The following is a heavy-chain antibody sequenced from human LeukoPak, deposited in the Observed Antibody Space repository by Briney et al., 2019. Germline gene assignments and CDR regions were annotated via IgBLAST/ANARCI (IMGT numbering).Heavy chain of an antibody. J-gene: IGHJ6*02. D-gene: IGHD2-2*01. V-gene: IGHV3-23*01. CDR2: VSRSGGST. CDR1: GFTFAGYA. Sequence: GGSLRLSCAASGFTFAGYAMNWVRQAPGKGLDWVSAVSRSGGSTYYADSVKGRFTISRDNSKNTLYLQMNSLRAEDTAVYYCAKDMALYCSSTSCYDYYYYGMDVWGQGTTVTVSS. CDR3: AKDMALYCSSTSCYDYYYYGMDV.